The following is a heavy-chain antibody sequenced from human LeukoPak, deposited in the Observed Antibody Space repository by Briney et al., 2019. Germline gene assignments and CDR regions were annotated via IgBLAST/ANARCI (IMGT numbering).Heavy chain of an antibody. CDR2: ISGSGGST. Sequence: GGSLLLSCAASGFTLSSYAMSWVRRAPGKGLEWVSAISGSGGSTYYADSVKGRFTISRDNSKNTLYLQMNSLRAEDTAVYYCAKGSRDGYNPYWGQGTLVTVSS. D-gene: IGHD5-24*01. CDR3: AKGSRDGYNPY. J-gene: IGHJ4*02. CDR1: GFTLSSYA. V-gene: IGHV3-23*01.